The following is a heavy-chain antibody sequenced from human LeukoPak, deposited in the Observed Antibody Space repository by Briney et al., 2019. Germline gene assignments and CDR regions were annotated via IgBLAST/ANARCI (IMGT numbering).Heavy chain of an antibody. V-gene: IGHV1-69*04. Sequence: PGGSLRLSCAASGFTFSSYAISWVRQAPGQGLEWMGRIIPILGIADYAQKFQGRVTITADKSTSTAYMELSSLRSEDTAVYYCARPSDAAEFSDYYYGMDVWGQGTTVTVSS. CDR3: ARPSDAAEFSDYYYGMDV. J-gene: IGHJ6*02. D-gene: IGHD1-14*01. CDR2: IIPILGIA. CDR1: GFTFSSYA.